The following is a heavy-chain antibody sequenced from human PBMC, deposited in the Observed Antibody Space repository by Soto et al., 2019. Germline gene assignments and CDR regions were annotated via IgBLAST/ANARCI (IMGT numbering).Heavy chain of an antibody. Sequence: SETLSLTCTVSGYSISNGYYWGWIRQSPEEGLEWIGTIYHSGTTYYNPSLKSRVIMSIDTSKNQFSLTLNSVTAAGSAGYYCVRNRYSYGSGVAKWGQGTPVTVSS. D-gene: IGHD5-18*01. V-gene: IGHV4-38-2*02. J-gene: IGHJ4*02. CDR3: VRNRYSYGSGVAK. CDR1: GYSISNGYY. CDR2: IYHSGTT.